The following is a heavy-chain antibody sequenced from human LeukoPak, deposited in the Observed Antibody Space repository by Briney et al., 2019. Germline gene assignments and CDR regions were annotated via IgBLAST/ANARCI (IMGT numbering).Heavy chain of an antibody. V-gene: IGHV4-4*07. CDR3: AREGDCTNGVCYIDY. Sequence: PSETLSLTCTVSGRSISSYYWSWTRQPAGKGLEWIRRIYTSGSTNYNPSLKSRVTMSVDTSKNQFSLKLSSVTAADTAVYYCAREGDCTNGVCYIDYWGQGTLVTVSS. D-gene: IGHD2-8*01. CDR1: GRSISSYY. J-gene: IGHJ4*02. CDR2: IYTSGST.